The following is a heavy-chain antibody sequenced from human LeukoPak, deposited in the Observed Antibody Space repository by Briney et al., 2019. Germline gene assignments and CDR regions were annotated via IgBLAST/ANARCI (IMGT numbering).Heavy chain of an antibody. J-gene: IGHJ4*02. CDR1: GGSFSGYY. CDR2: INHSGST. Sequence: SETLSLTCAVYGGSFSGYYWSWIRQPPGKGLEWIGEINHSGSTNYNPSLKSRVTISVDTSKNQFSLKLSSVTAADTAVYYCARVDLVVVTAIPDYWGQGTQVTVSS. CDR3: ARVDLVVVTAIPDY. D-gene: IGHD2-21*02. V-gene: IGHV4-34*01.